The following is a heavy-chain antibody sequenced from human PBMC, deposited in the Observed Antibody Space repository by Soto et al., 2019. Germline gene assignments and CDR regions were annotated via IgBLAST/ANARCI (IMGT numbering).Heavy chain of an antibody. CDR1: GFSFSSYS. D-gene: IGHD5-12*01. CDR2: IPTSSSPT. J-gene: IGHJ4*02. Sequence: DVQLVESGGGLVQPGGSLRLSCAASGFSFSSYSMNWVRQAPGKGLEWLSYIPTSSSPTYYADSVKGRFTISRDNAKNSLYLQMNSLRAEDTGVYYCVRDADKVPSGQNMVHGDYWGQGTLVTVSS. V-gene: IGHV3-48*01. CDR3: VRDADKVPSGQNMVHGDY.